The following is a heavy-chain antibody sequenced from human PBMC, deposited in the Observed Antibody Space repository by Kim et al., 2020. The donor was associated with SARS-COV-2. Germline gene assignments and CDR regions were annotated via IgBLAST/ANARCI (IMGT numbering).Heavy chain of an antibody. J-gene: IGHJ6*02. CDR2: IDPSASYT. CDR3: ARLIGYHMDV. Sequence: GESLKISCQGFGYSFTGYWIVWVRQMPGKGLEWMGRIDPSASYTYYSPSFQGHVTISADKSISTAHLQWSSLKASDTAMYYCARLIGYHMDVWGQGTTVTVSS. V-gene: IGHV5-10-1*01. CDR1: GYSFTGYW. D-gene: IGHD3-22*01.